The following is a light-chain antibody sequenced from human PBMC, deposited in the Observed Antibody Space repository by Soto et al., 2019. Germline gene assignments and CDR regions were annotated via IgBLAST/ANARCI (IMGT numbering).Light chain of an antibody. J-gene: IGKJ1*01. V-gene: IGKV3-20*01. CDR2: GAS. CDR3: QQYGSSPTWT. CDR1: QSVSSNY. Sequence: ESVLTQSPGTLSLSPGERATLSCRASQSVSSNYLAWYQQKPGQAPRLLIYGASTRATGIPDRFSGSGSGTDFTLTISRLEPEDSPVYYCQQYGSSPTWTFGQGTRVEIK.